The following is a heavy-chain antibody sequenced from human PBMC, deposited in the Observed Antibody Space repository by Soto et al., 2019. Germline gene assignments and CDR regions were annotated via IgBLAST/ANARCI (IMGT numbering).Heavy chain of an antibody. J-gene: IGHJ6*02. Sequence: SETLSLTCTVSGGSVSSGDYFWSCLRQSPGKRLEWIAYIYYSGSTNYNPSLKSRATISVDTSKSQVSLTLTSMTAADAVLYDCARSPNYYYYGFDVWSQGTAVTVSS. CDR3: ARSPNYYYYGFDV. CDR1: GGSVSSGDYF. V-gene: IGHV4-61*08. CDR2: IYYSGST. D-gene: IGHD3-10*01.